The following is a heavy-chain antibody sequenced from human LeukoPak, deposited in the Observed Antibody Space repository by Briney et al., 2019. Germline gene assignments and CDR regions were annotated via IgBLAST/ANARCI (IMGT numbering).Heavy chain of an antibody. CDR2: INHSGST. D-gene: IGHD2-2*01. V-gene: IGHV4-34*01. CDR3: ARGSVVVPAAVDY. Sequence: SETLSLTCAVYGGSFSGYYWSWIRQPPGKGLEWIGEINHSGSTNYNPSLKSRVTISVDMSKNQFSLKLSSVTAADTAVYYCARGSVVVPAAVDYWGQGTLVTVSS. J-gene: IGHJ4*02. CDR1: GGSFSGYY.